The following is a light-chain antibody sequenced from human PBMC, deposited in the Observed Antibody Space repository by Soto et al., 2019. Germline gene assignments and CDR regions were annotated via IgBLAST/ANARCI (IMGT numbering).Light chain of an antibody. CDR1: QSVSSNY. CDR2: RAS. CDR3: QQYGSSPLT. J-gene: IGKJ4*01. Sequence: IVLTQSAGTLSLSPGERATLSCRASQSVSSNYLAWYQQKPGQAPKVLISRASIRATGIPDRFTGSGSGTDFTLTISRLEPEDFAVYYCQQYGSSPLTFGGGTKVDI. V-gene: IGKV3-20*01.